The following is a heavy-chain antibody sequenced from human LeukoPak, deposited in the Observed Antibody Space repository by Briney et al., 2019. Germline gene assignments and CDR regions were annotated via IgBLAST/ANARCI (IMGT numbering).Heavy chain of an antibody. CDR3: AREDDYTSGWTSFDY. D-gene: IGHD6-19*01. J-gene: IGHJ4*02. Sequence: PGGSLRLSCAASGFTFSTYEMYWVRQAPGQGLEYVSVISSDGVSTYYANSVKGRFTISRDNSKNTLYLQMGSLGPEDMAVYYCAREDDYTSGWTSFDYWGQGTLVTVSS. V-gene: IGHV3-64*01. CDR1: GFTFSTYE. CDR2: ISSDGVST.